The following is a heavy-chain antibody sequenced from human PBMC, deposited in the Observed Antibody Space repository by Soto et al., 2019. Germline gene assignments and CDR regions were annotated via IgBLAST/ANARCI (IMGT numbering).Heavy chain of an antibody. D-gene: IGHD6-13*01. V-gene: IGHV4-34*01. CDR3: ARDDVRGGSSWPPRDY. J-gene: IGHJ4*02. Sequence: QVQLQQWGAGLLKPSETLSLTCAVYGGSFSGYYWSWIRQPPGKGLEWIGEINHSGSTNYNPSLKIRVTISVDTSKNQFTLKLSSVTAADTAVYYCARDDVRGGSSWPPRDYWGQGTLVTVSS. CDR2: INHSGST. CDR1: GGSFSGYY.